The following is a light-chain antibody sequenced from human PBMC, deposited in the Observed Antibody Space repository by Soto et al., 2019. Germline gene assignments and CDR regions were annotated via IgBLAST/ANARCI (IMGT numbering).Light chain of an antibody. Sequence: QSVLTQPASVSGSPGQSITISCTGTSSDVGYHNYVSWYRQHPGKAPRLMIYEVNNRPSGVSNRFSGSKSGNTASLTISGLQAEDEADYYCSSCTSTCTLLDVFVPGTKVTV. J-gene: IGLJ1*01. CDR1: SSDVGYHNY. CDR3: SSCTSTCTLLDV. V-gene: IGLV2-14*01. CDR2: EVN.